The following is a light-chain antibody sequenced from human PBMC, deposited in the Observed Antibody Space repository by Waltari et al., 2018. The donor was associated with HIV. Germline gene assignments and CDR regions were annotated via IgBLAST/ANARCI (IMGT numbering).Light chain of an antibody. CDR3: QQYGDSPLT. V-gene: IGKV3-20*01. J-gene: IGKJ3*01. CDR1: QYVSSTS. Sequence: EIVLMQSPGILSLSPGERVTLSCRASQYVSSTSLAWYQQRPGQAPRLFIYGASNRATGIPDRCSGGGSGTDFTLTISRLEPEDSAVYFCQQYGDSPLTFGPGTKVEVK. CDR2: GAS.